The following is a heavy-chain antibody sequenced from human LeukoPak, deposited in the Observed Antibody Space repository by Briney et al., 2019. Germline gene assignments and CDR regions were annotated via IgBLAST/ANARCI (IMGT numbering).Heavy chain of an antibody. CDR1: GFTFSSYG. CDR2: IRNDGSIR. CDR3: ARELRYFDWFLIGYYYYMDV. D-gene: IGHD3-9*01. J-gene: IGHJ6*03. V-gene: IGHV3-30*02. Sequence: GGSLRLSCAASGFTFSSYGMHWVRQAPGKGLEWVAFIRNDGSIRYYADSIKGRFTISRDNSKNTLYLQMSSLRVDDTALYYCARELRYFDWFLIGYYYYMDVWGKGTTVTVSS.